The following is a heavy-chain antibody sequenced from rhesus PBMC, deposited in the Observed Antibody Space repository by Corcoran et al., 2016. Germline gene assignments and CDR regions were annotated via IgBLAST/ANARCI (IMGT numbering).Heavy chain of an antibody. Sequence: QVTLKESGPALVKPTQTLTLTCTFSGFSLSTSGMGGGWIRQPSRHPLEWLAHIYWDGDKRTRTSLKGGLTIPTDTSKNQVVLTLTNMDPLDTATYYCARTIAYSTGGGCYSQYYFDYCGQVVLATVSS. CDR2: IYWDGDK. V-gene: IGHV2-1*01. CDR1: GFSLSTSGMG. CDR3: ARTIAYSTGGGCYSQYYFDY. D-gene: IGHD2-39*02. J-gene: IGHJ4*01.